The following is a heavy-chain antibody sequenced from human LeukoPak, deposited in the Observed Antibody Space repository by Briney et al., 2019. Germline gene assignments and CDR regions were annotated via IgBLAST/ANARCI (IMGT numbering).Heavy chain of an antibody. V-gene: IGHV1-69*13. CDR2: IIPIFGTA. CDR3: ARAYYGSGSYVDYYYYGMDV. CDR1: GGTFSSYA. D-gene: IGHD3-10*01. Sequence: SVKVSCKASGGTFSSYAISWVRQAPGQGLEWMGGIIPIFGTANYAQKFQGRVTITADESTSTAYMELSSLRSEDTAVYHCARAYYGSGSYVDYYYYGMDVWGKGTTVTVSS. J-gene: IGHJ6*04.